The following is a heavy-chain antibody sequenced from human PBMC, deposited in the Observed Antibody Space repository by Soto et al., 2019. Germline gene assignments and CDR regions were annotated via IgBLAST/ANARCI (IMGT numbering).Heavy chain of an antibody. J-gene: IGHJ6*02. V-gene: IGHV3-48*02. CDR1: GFTLSTYS. Sequence: EVQLVESGGGLIQRGGSLRLSCAASGFTLSTYSLHWVRQAPRKGLEWLSYISGSSNTIYYADSVKGRFTISRDNAKNSLYLQMNSLRDEDTAVYFCARGFDLQYGMDVWGQGTTVTVSS. CDR2: ISGSSNTI. D-gene: IGHD3-10*01. CDR3: ARGFDLQYGMDV.